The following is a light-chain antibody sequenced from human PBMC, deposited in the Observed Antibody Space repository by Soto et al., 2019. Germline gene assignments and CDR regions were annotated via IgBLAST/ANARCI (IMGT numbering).Light chain of an antibody. J-gene: IGKJ1*01. CDR2: WAS. CDR3: QQYFSTPKT. V-gene: IGKV4-1*01. CDR1: QSVLNRSNNKNY. Sequence: DIVMTQSPDSLAVSLGERATFNCKSSQSVLNRSNNKNYLAWYQQKPGQPPKLLIYWASTRESGVPDRFSGSGSGTDFTLTISSLQAEDVAVYYCQQYFSTPKTFGQGTKVEIK.